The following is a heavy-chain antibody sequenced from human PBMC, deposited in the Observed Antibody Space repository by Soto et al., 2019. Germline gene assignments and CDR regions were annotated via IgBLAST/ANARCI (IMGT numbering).Heavy chain of an antibody. CDR1: GFTFSSYA. CDR2: ISSNGGST. Sequence: GWALWRSSLASGFTFSSYAIHWVRQAPGEGLEYVSAISSNGGSTYYADSVKGRFTISRDNSKNTLYLQMSSLRAEDTAVYYCVGAFDIWGQGTMVTVSS. CDR3: VGAFDI. J-gene: IGHJ3*02. V-gene: IGHV3-64D*06.